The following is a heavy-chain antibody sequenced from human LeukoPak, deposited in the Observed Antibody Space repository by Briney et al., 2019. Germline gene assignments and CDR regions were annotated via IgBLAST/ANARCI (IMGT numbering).Heavy chain of an antibody. CDR1: GYTFTSYY. Sequence: ASVKVSCKASGYTFTSYYMHWVRQAPGQGLEWMGLINPSGGSTRYAQKFQGRVTMTRDTSTSTVYMELSSLRSEDTAVYYCARGPPGDSSGYYSHPFENWGQGTLVTVSS. D-gene: IGHD3-22*01. CDR2: INPSGGST. J-gene: IGHJ4*02. V-gene: IGHV1-46*01. CDR3: ARGPPGDSSGYYSHPFEN.